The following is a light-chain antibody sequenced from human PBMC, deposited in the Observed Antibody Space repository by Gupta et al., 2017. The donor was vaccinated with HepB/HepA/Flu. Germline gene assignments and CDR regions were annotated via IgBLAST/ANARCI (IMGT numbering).Light chain of an antibody. J-gene: IGLJ1*01. CDR2: GKN. Sequence: SSELTQDPAVSVALGQTVRITCQGDSLRSYYASWYQQKPGQAPVLVIYGKNNRPSGIPDRFSGSSSGNTAYLNITGAQAEDEADYYGNSRDSSGNRYVFGTGTKVTVL. V-gene: IGLV3-19*01. CDR3: NSRDSSGNRYV. CDR1: SLRSYY.